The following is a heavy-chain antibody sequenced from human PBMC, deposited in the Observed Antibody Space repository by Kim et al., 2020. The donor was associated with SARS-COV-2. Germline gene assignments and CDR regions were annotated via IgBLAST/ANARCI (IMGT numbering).Heavy chain of an antibody. CDR1: GGSISSSNW. V-gene: IGHV4-4*02. J-gene: IGHJ6*02. CDR2: IYHSGST. Sequence: SETLSITCAVSGGSISSSNWWSWVRQPPGKGLEWIGEIYHSGSTNYNPSLKSRVTISVDKSKNQFSLKLSSVTAADTAVYYCARTNSSGWYGSYYYGMDVWGQGTTVTVSS. D-gene: IGHD6-19*01. CDR3: ARTNSSGWYGSYYYGMDV.